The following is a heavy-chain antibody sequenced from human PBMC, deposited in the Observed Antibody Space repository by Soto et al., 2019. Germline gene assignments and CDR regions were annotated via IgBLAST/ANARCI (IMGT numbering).Heavy chain of an antibody. D-gene: IGHD3-22*01. CDR1: GYTFTSYG. CDR2: ISAYNGNT. Sequence: GASVKVSCKASGYTFTSYGISWVRQAPGQGLEWMGWISAYNGNTNYAQKLQGRVTMTTDTSTSTAYMELRSLRSDDTAVYYCARDCPRRLGDYYDRSCYHRFDYWGQGTLVTVAS. CDR3: ARDCPRRLGDYYDRSCYHRFDY. J-gene: IGHJ4*02. V-gene: IGHV1-18*04.